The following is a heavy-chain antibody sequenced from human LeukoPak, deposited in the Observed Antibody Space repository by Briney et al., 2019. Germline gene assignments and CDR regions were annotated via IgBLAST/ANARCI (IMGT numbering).Heavy chain of an antibody. Sequence: GGSLRLSCAASGFTFSSYAMSWVRQAPGKGLEWVSGISGSGVSTYYADSVKGRFTISRDNSKNTLYVQMNSLRAEGTAVYYCAKRTSGGSSGYSFDYWGQGTLVTVSS. D-gene: IGHD3-16*01. J-gene: IGHJ4*02. V-gene: IGHV3-23*01. CDR3: AKRTSGGSSGYSFDY. CDR2: ISGSGVST. CDR1: GFTFSSYA.